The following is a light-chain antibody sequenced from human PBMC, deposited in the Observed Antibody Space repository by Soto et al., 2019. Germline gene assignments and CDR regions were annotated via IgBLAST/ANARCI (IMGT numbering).Light chain of an antibody. V-gene: IGKV1-39*01. Sequence: DIQMTQSPSSLSASVGDRVTITCRANQTFTIYLNSYQQKPGKAPKLLIYAASTLQSGVPSRFSGSGSGTDFTLTISCLQSEDFATYYCQQYYSYPLTFGGGTKVDIK. CDR2: AAS. CDR3: QQYYSYPLT. J-gene: IGKJ4*01. CDR1: QTFTIY.